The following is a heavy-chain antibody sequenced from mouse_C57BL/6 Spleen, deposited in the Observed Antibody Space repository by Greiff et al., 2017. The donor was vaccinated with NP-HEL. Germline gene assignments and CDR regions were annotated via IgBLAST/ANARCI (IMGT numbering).Heavy chain of an antibody. CDR2: ISSGGSYT. Sequence: EVQRVESGGDLVKPGGSLKLSCAASGFTFSSYGMSWVRQTPDKRLEWVATISSGGSYTYYPDSVKGRFTISRDNAKNTLYLQMSSLKSEDTAMYYCARHDYDYSYYFDYWGQGTTLTVSS. J-gene: IGHJ2*01. V-gene: IGHV5-6*01. CDR3: ARHDYDYSYYFDY. CDR1: GFTFSSYG. D-gene: IGHD2-4*01.